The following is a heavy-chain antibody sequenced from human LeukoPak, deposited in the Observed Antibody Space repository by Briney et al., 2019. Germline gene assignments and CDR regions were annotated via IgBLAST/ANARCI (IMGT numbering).Heavy chain of an antibody. CDR3: ARARYQLLPTFDY. J-gene: IGHJ4*02. CDR1: GGSISSGGYY. V-gene: IGHV4-31*03. D-gene: IGHD2-2*01. CDR2: IYYSGST. Sequence: SQTLSLTCTVSGGSISSGGYYWSWIRQHPGKGLEWIGYIYYSGSTYYNPSLKSRVTISVDTSKNQFSLKLSSVTAADTAVYYCARARYQLLPTFDYWGPGTLVTVSS.